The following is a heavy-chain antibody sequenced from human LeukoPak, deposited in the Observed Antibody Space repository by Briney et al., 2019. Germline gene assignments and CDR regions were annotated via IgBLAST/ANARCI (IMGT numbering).Heavy chain of an antibody. Sequence: GGSLRLSCAASGFTFSSYAMHWVRQAPGQRLEWMGWINAGNGNTKYSQEFQGRVTITRDTSASTAYMELSSLRSEDMAVYYCARGRYCSGGSCLDALHGWFDPWGQGTLVTASS. D-gene: IGHD2-15*01. CDR1: GFTFSSYA. CDR3: ARGRYCSGGSCLDALHGWFDP. J-gene: IGHJ5*02. CDR2: INAGNGNT. V-gene: IGHV1-3*03.